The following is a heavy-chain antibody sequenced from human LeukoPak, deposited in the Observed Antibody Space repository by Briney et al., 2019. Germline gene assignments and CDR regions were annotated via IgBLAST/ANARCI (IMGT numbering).Heavy chain of an antibody. Sequence: PGGSLRLSCAASGFTFSTYSMNWVRQAPGKGLEWISYITSTSGLIYYADSVRGGVTISRGNAKSSLYLRMNSLRDEDTAVYYCARDHMYAFDIWGQGALVAVSS. J-gene: IGHJ3*02. CDR3: ARDHMYAFDI. CDR1: GFTFSTYS. V-gene: IGHV3-48*02. D-gene: IGHD2-21*01. CDR2: ITSTSGLI.